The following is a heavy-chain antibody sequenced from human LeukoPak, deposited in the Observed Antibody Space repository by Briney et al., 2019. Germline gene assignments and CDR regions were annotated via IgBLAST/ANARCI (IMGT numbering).Heavy chain of an antibody. CDR1: GVSVSSGSYY. D-gene: IGHD4-23*01. CDR3: ARDMGAPDYGSYSVDY. V-gene: IGHV4-61*01. CDR2: IHYSGSA. J-gene: IGHJ4*02. Sequence: SETLSLTCTVSGVSVSSGSYYWSWIRKPPGRGLEWIAYIHYSGSAAYHPSLNSRVTISRDMSTNQFSLKMTSVTAADTAMYFCARDMGAPDYGSYSVDYWGQGTLVTVSS.